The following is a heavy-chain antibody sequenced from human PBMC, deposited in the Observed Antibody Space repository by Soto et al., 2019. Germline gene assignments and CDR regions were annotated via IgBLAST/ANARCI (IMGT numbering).Heavy chain of an antibody. D-gene: IGHD7-27*01. CDR3: ARGPSGDKVDY. V-gene: IGHV4-30-4*01. J-gene: IGHJ4*02. CDR2: IHNGGTT. CDR1: GGSINNVNYY. Sequence: QVQLQESGPGLVKPSQTLSLTCTVSGGSINNVNYYWSWIRQSPDKGLEWIGHIHNGGTTYNNPSLTRRVIISVDTSNNQFSLKLSSVSAADTAVYYCARGPSGDKVDYWGQGTLVTVSS.